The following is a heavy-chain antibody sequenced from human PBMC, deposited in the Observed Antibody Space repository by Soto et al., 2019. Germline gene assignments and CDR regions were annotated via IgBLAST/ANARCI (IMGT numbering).Heavy chain of an antibody. V-gene: IGHV4-31*03. CDR3: AREPGEYYDSSGYLNWFDP. D-gene: IGHD3-22*01. CDR1: GGSITRGGYY. CDR2: IYNSGTT. J-gene: IGHJ5*02. Sequence: SETLSLTCTVSGGSITRGGYYWSWIRQHPGKGLEWVGYIYNSGTTYYNPSLKSRVTISVDTSKNQFSLKLTSVTAADTAVYYCAREPGEYYDSSGYLNWFDPWGQGTLVTVSS.